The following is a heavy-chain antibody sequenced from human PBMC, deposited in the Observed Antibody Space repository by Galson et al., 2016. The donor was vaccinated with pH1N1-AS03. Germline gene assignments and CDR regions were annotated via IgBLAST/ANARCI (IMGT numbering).Heavy chain of an antibody. D-gene: IGHD6-19*01. CDR2: VSGNGGSE. J-gene: IGHJ4*02. CDR3: AKDRGHSSGWYPAFHFDS. CDR1: GFTFANTA. Sequence: SLRLSCAASGFTFANTAMNWVRQAPGKGLAWVAAVSGNGGSEYYADSVKGRFTISRDNSKNTLFLQMNNLRAEDTAVYYCAKDRGHSSGWYPAFHFDSWGQGTQVTVSS. V-gene: IGHV3-23*01.